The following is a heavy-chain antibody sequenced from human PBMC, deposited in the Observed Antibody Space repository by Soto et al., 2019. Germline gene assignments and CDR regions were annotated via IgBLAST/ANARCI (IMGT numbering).Heavy chain of an antibody. V-gene: IGHV1-69*01. CDR1: GGTFSSYA. CDR3: ARMLLLMGTWGTYGMDV. J-gene: IGHJ6*02. CDR2: IIPIFGTA. D-gene: IGHD3-16*01. Sequence: QVQLVQSGAEVKKPGSSVKVSCKASGGTFSSYAISWVRQAPGQGLEWMGGIIPIFGTANYAQKFQGRVTITADESTSTAYMELSSLRSEDTAVYYCARMLLLMGTWGTYGMDVWGQGTTVTVSS.